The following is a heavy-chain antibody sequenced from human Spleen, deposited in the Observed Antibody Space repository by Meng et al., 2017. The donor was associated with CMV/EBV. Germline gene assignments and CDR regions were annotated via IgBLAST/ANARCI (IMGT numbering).Heavy chain of an antibody. J-gene: IGHJ5*02. V-gene: IGHV3-23*03. CDR3: ARPAGSPGEDWFDP. CDR2: MYSGGSST. Sequence: GESLKISCAASGFTFSRYGMSWVRQAPGKGLEWVSVMYSGGSSTFYADSVQGRFTISRDNSKNTLYLQMGSLRAEDMAVYYCARPAGSPGEDWFDPWGQGTLVTVSS. D-gene: IGHD2-2*01. CDR1: GFTFSRYG.